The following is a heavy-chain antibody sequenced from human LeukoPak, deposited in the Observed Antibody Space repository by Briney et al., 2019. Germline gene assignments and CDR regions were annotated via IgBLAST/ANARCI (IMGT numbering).Heavy chain of an antibody. D-gene: IGHD4-17*01. J-gene: IGHJ5*02. CDR1: GYTFTGYY. CDR3: ARDSKDDYGDYINWFDP. Sequence: ASVKVSCKASGYTFTGYYMHWVRRAPGQGLEWMGWINPNSGGTNYAQKFQGRVTMTRDTSISTAYMELSRLRSDDTAVYYCARDSKDDYGDYINWFDPWGQGTLVTVSS. V-gene: IGHV1-2*02. CDR2: INPNSGGT.